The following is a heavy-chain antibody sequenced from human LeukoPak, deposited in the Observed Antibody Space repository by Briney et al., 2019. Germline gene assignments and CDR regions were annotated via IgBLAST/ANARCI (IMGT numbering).Heavy chain of an antibody. CDR3: VRDDYLGY. Sequence: RGSLRLSCAASGFSISGYWMAWVRQAPGKGLEWVAHINEDGSEKNYVDPVKGRFTISRDNAKNSVYLQMNSLRAEDTAIYYCVRDDYLGYWGQGTLVTVSS. J-gene: IGHJ4*02. V-gene: IGHV3-7*05. D-gene: IGHD3-16*01. CDR2: INEDGSEK. CDR1: GFSISGYW.